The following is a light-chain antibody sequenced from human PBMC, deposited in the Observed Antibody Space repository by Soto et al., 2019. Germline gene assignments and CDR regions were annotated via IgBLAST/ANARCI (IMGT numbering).Light chain of an antibody. Sequence: DVQMTQSPSTLSASVGDRVTITCRASQSINNLLAWYQQKPGKAPKFLIYDVSTLESGVPSRFSGSGSGTEFTLTISSLQSEDFAVYYCLHYNKWPRWTFGQGTKVDIK. CDR3: LHYNKWPRWT. CDR2: DVS. V-gene: IGKV1-5*01. CDR1: QSINNL. J-gene: IGKJ1*01.